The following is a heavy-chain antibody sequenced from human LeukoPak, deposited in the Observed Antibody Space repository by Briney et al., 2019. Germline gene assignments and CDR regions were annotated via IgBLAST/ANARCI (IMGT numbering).Heavy chain of an antibody. CDR3: AKDLVYRSSNNYYMDV. J-gene: IGHJ6*03. D-gene: IGHD6-13*01. Sequence: PGGSLRLSCAASGFTFSSYGMHWVRQAPGKGLEWVAFIRYDGSNKYYADSVKGRFTISRDNSKNTLYLQMNSLRAEDTAVYYCAKDLVYRSSNNYYMDVWGKGTTVTVSS. CDR2: IRYDGSNK. CDR1: GFTFSSYG. V-gene: IGHV3-30*02.